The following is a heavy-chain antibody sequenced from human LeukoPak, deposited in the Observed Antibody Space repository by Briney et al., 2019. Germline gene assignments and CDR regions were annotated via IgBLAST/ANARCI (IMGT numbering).Heavy chain of an antibody. CDR2: IYSGGST. V-gene: IGHV3-53*01. CDR3: ARDEIPSGT. D-gene: IGHD6-25*01. CDR1: GFTVSSNY. Sequence: GSLRLSCAASGFTVSSNYMSWVRQAPGKGLEWVSVIYSGGSTYYADSVKGRFTISRDNSRSTVDLQMNSLRVEDTGIYYCARDEIPSGTWGQGTMVIVSS. J-gene: IGHJ3*01.